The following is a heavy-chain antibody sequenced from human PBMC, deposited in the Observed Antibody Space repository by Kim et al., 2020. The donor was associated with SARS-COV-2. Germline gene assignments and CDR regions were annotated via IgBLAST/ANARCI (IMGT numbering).Heavy chain of an antibody. CDR3: ARSGYSSGWWGDNFDL. J-gene: IGHJ3*01. Sequence: DSVRGRFTISRYNSRNTLYREMNSLRPEDTALYYCARSGYSSGWWGDNFDLWGQGTMVTVSS. V-gene: IGHV3-53*04. D-gene: IGHD6-19*01.